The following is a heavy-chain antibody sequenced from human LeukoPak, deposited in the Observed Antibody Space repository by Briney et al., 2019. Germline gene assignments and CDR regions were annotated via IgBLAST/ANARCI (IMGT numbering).Heavy chain of an antibody. Sequence: GGSLRLSCADSGSTFSNFPMSWVRQAPGKGLEWVSRVSNDAISTMYADSVKGRFTISKDNSKNTLYLQINSLRVEDTAVYYCATGGGSRPFHDWGQGTLVTVSS. J-gene: IGHJ4*02. CDR1: GSTFSNFP. V-gene: IGHV3-23*01. D-gene: IGHD3-16*01. CDR3: ATGGGSRPFHD. CDR2: VSNDAIST.